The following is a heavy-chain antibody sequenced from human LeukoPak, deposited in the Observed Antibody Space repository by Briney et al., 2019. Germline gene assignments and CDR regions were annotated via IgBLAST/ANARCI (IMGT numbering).Heavy chain of an antibody. J-gene: IGHJ1*01. CDR2: ISAYNGNT. V-gene: IGHV1-18*01. Sequence: ASVKVSCKASGYTFTSYGISWVRQAPGQGLEWMGWISAYNGNTNYAQKLQGRVTMTTDTSTSTAYMELRSLRSDDTAVYYCAGSRDIVVVPAAEIEYFQHWGQGTLVTVSS. CDR3: AGSRDIVVVPAAEIEYFQH. CDR1: GYTFTSYG. D-gene: IGHD2-2*01.